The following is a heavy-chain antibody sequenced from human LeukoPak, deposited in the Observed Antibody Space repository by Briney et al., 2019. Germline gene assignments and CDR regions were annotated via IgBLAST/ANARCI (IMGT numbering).Heavy chain of an antibody. CDR1: GFTFSSYA. V-gene: IGHV3-30*04. CDR2: ISYDGSNK. Sequence: PGGSPRLSCAASGFTFSSYAMHWVRQAPGKGLEWVAVISYDGSNKYYADSVKGRFTISRDNSKNTLYLQMNSLRAEDTAVYYCARVPNAVVVVAALDYWGQGTLVTVSS. D-gene: IGHD2-15*01. CDR3: ARVPNAVVVVAALDY. J-gene: IGHJ4*02.